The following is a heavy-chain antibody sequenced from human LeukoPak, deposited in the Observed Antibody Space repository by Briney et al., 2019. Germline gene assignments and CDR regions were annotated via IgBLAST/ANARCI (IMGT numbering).Heavy chain of an antibody. CDR1: GGSITSYY. J-gene: IGHJ6*02. V-gene: IGHV4-59*01. CDR3: ARENPYYYYGMDV. Sequence: SETLSLTCTVSGGSITSYYWSWIRQPPGKGLEWIGYVSDSGSTNYNPSLKSRVTISVDTSKNQFSLKLSSVTAADTAVYYCARENPYYYYGMDVWGQGTTVTVSS. CDR2: VSDSGST.